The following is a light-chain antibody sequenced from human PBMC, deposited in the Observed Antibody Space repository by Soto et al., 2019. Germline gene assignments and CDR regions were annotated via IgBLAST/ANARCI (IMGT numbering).Light chain of an antibody. CDR1: SSNIGAGYP. J-gene: IGLJ2*01. Sequence: QSVLTQPPSVSGAPGQRVTISCTGTSSNIGAGYPVHWYQQLPGTVPKIIIHANNNRPSGVPDRFSGSKSGTSASLDITGLLAEDEADYYCSSYTSSSKVVFGGGTQLTV. CDR2: ANN. CDR3: SSYTSSSKVV. V-gene: IGLV1-40*01.